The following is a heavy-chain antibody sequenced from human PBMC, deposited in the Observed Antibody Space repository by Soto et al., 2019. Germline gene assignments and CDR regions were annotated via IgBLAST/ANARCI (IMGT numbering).Heavy chain of an antibody. CDR2: ISSNSSTI. V-gene: IGHV3-48*01. J-gene: IGHJ6*03. D-gene: IGHD6-6*01. CDR3: ARDTGIAARRFYMDV. CDR1: GFTFSSYS. Sequence: HPGGSLRLSCAASGFTFSSYSMNWVRQAPGKGLEWVSYISSNSSTIYYADSVKGRFTISRDNAKNSLYLQMNSLRAEDTAVYYCARDTGIAARRFYMDVWGKGTTVTVSS.